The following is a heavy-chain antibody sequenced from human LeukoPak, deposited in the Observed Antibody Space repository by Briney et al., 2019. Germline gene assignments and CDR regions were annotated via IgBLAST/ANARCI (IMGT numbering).Heavy chain of an antibody. J-gene: IGHJ4*02. CDR1: GDTFTGYY. CDR3: GTLLSNGPFDY. CDR2: IYPNSGAT. Sequence: ASVKVSCKASGDTFTGYYMHWVRQAPGQGLEWMGWIYPNSGATKYAQKFQGRVTITRDTSISTAYMELSGLRSDDTAVYYCGTLLSNGPFDYWGQGSLVTVSS. V-gene: IGHV1-2*02.